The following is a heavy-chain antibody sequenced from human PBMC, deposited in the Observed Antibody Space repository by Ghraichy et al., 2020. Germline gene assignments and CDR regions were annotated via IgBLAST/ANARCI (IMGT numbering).Heavy chain of an antibody. CDR3: AKPAPGINWNYFDS. CDR2: IQSGRGNQ. J-gene: IGHJ4*02. D-gene: IGHD1-14*01. V-gene: IGHV3-30*02. Sequence: GGSMRLSCVASGFAFSTYGMYWVRQAPGKGLEWVAYIQSGRGNQYYADAVKGRFTISRDSSKNTLYLQMNSLRVEDTAIYYCAKPAPGINWNYFDSWGQGTLVTVSS. CDR1: GFAFSTYG.